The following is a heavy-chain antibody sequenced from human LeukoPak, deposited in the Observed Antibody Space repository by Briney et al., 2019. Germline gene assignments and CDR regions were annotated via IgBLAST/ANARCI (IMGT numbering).Heavy chain of an antibody. V-gene: IGHV3-9*01. D-gene: IGHD3-10*01. CDR2: ISWNSGSI. Sequence: PGGSLRLSCAASGFTFDDYAMHWVRQAPGKGLEWVSGISWNSGSIGYADSVKGRFTISRDNAKNSLYLQMNSLRAEDTAVYYCAKDQGSGSYLTYYFDYWGQGTLVTVSS. CDR3: AKDQGSGSYLTYYFDY. CDR1: GFTFDDYA. J-gene: IGHJ4*02.